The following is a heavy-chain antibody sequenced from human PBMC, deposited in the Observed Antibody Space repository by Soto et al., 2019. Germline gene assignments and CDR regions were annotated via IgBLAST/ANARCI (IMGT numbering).Heavy chain of an antibody. CDR2: IGTAGDT. Sequence: GGSLRLSCAASGFTFSSYDMHWVRQATGKGLEWVSAIGTAGDTYYPGSVKGRFTISRENAKNSLYLQMNSLRAEDTAVYYCARARSGWFGEFPGMDVWGQGTTVTVSS. CDR1: GFTFSSYD. J-gene: IGHJ6*02. V-gene: IGHV3-13*01. CDR3: ARARSGWFGEFPGMDV. D-gene: IGHD3-10*01.